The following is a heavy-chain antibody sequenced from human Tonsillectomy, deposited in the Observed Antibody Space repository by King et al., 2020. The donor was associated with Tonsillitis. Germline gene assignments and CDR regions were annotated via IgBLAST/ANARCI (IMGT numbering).Heavy chain of an antibody. CDR3: ARGTHEGRWLQFIDY. D-gene: IGHD5-24*01. V-gene: IGHV1-69*14. J-gene: IGHJ4*02. Sequence: QLVQSGAEVKKPGSSVKVSCKASGGAFSSYAVNWVRQAPGQGLEWMGGIIPIFGTPNYAQKFQGRLTITADKSTSTAYMELSSLRSEDTAVYYCARGTHEGRWLQFIDYWGQGTLVIVSS. CDR1: GGAFSSYA. CDR2: IIPIFGTP.